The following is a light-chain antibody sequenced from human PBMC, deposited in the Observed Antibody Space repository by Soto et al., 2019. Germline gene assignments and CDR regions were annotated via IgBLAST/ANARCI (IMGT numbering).Light chain of an antibody. CDR2: GAS. CDR1: QSVSSSS. J-gene: IGKJ4*01. V-gene: IGKV3-20*01. Sequence: EIVLTQSPGTLSLSPGERATLSCRASQSVSSSSLAWYQQKPGQAPRLLIYGASSRATGIPDRFSGSGSGTDFTLTISGLEPEAFAVYYCQQYGISLTFGGGTKVEIK. CDR3: QQYGISLT.